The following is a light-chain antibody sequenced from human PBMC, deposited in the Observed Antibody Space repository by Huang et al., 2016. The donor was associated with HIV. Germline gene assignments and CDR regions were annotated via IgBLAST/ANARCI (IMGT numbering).Light chain of an antibody. CDR1: RSVSSN. J-gene: IGKJ2*01. V-gene: IGKV3-15*01. Sequence: EIVMTQSPATLSVSPGERATLSCRASRSVSSNLAWYQHKPGQAPRLLIYGTSTRATGIPARFSGSGSGTEFTLTISSLQSEDFVVYYCQQYNNWPPGDTFGQGTKLEIK. CDR2: GTS. CDR3: QQYNNWPPGDT.